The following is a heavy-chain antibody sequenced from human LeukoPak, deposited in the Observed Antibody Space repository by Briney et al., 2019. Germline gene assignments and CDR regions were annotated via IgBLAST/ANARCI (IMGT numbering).Heavy chain of an antibody. D-gene: IGHD5-18*01. CDR1: GYTFTDYY. V-gene: IGHV1-8*02. CDR2: MNPNSGNT. Sequence: ASVKVSCKTSGYTFTDYYIHWVRQAPGQGLEWMGWMNPNSGNTGYAQKFQGRVTMTRNTSISTAYMELSSLRSEDTAVYYCARGSSDTAMATHWGQGTLVTVSS. J-gene: IGHJ4*02. CDR3: ARGSSDTAMATH.